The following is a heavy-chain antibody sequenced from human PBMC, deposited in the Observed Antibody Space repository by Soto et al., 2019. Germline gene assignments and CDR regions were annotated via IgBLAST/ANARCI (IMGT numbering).Heavy chain of an antibody. CDR1: GGSISSGGYS. Sequence: SETLSLTCAVSGGSISSGGYSWSWIRQPPGKGLEWIGYIYHSGSTYYNPSLKSRVTISVDRSKNQFSLKLSSVTAADTAVYYCARGTNWFDPCGQGTLVTVSS. J-gene: IGHJ5*02. CDR3: ARGTNWFDP. V-gene: IGHV4-30-2*01. CDR2: IYHSGST.